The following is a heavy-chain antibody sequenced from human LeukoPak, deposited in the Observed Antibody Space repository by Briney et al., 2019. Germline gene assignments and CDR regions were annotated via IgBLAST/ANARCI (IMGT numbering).Heavy chain of an antibody. Sequence: ASVKVSCKASGYIFTAYYIHWVRQAPGQGLEWMAWFNPNSGDTKSTQKFQGRVTVTRDTSISTAYMDLSRLRSDDTAVYYCARAGVWDYSDSSGYHNAAFDIWGQGTMVTVSS. CDR2: FNPNSGDT. V-gene: IGHV1-2*02. J-gene: IGHJ3*02. CDR1: GYIFTAYY. CDR3: ARAGVWDYSDSSGYHNAAFDI. D-gene: IGHD3-22*01.